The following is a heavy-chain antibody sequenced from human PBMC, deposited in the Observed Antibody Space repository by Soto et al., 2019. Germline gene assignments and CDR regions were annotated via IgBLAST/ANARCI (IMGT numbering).Heavy chain of an antibody. CDR3: ARDRPSRDGYNMNYFDY. CDR2: INPNSGGT. V-gene: IGHV1-2*02. CDR1: GYTFTGYY. D-gene: IGHD5-12*01. Sequence: ASVKVSCKASGYTFTGYYMHWVRQAPGQGLEWMGWINPNSGGTNYAQKFQGRVTMTRDTSISTAYMELSRLRSDDTAVYYCARDRPSRDGYNMNYFDYWGQGTLVTVSS. J-gene: IGHJ4*02.